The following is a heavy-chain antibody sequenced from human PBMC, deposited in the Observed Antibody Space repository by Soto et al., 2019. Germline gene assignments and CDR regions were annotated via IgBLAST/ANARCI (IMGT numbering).Heavy chain of an antibody. CDR1: GGSISSYY. D-gene: IGHD3-22*01. Sequence: SETLSLTCTVSGGSISSYYWNWIRQPPGKGLEWIGYIYYSGSTNYNPSLKSRVTISVDTSKNQFSLKLSSVTAADTAVYYCARQLYYYDSSGYYCYFDYWGQGTLVTVSS. J-gene: IGHJ4*02. CDR2: IYYSGST. CDR3: ARQLYYYDSSGYYCYFDY. V-gene: IGHV4-59*08.